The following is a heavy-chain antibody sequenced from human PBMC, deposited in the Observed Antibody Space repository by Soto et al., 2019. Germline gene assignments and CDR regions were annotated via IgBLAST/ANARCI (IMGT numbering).Heavy chain of an antibody. D-gene: IGHD6-13*01. CDR3: AGRIAAAGTTLDYYYGMDV. CDR2: MNPNSGNT. J-gene: IGHJ6*02. Sequence: ASVKVSCKASGYTFTSYYMHWVRQATGQGLEWMGWMNPNSGNTGYAQKFQGRVTMTRNTSISTAYMELSSLRSEDTAVYYCAGRIAAAGTTLDYYYGMDVWGQGTTVTVSS. CDR1: GYTFTSYY. V-gene: IGHV1-8*02.